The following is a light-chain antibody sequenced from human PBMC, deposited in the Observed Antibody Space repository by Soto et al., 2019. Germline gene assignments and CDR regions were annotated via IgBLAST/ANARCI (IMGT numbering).Light chain of an antibody. V-gene: IGKV3-15*01. CDR3: QQYNSWPIT. CDR1: QTVGSN. Sequence: EIVLTQSPDTLSVSPGEGATLSCRASQTVGSNLAWYQQKPGQAPRLLIYGASTRASDIPARFSGSGSVTEFALTISSLQSEDFAVYYCQQYNSWPITFGQGTRLEIK. CDR2: GAS. J-gene: IGKJ5*01.